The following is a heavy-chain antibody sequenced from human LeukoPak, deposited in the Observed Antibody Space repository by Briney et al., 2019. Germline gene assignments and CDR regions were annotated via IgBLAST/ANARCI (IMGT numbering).Heavy chain of an antibody. V-gene: IGHV1-69*13. Sequence: SVKVSCKASGGTFSSYAISWVRQAPGQGLEWMGGIIPIFGTANYAQKFQGRVTITADESTSTAYMELSSLRSEDTAVYYCAGTPYYGDYAVSFDYWGQGTLVTDSS. CDR3: AGTPYYGDYAVSFDY. J-gene: IGHJ4*02. CDR1: GGTFSSYA. D-gene: IGHD4-17*01. CDR2: IIPIFGTA.